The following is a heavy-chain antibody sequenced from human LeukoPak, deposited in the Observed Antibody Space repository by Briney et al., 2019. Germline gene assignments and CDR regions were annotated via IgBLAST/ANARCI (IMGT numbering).Heavy chain of an antibody. CDR1: GFTVSSNY. Sequence: GGSLRLSCAASGFTVSSNYMSWVRQAPGKGLEWVSGISGSGDTTYYADSVKGRFTISRDNSKNTLYLQMNSLRAEDTAVYYCAKDLTTVVEKWGQGTLVTVSS. V-gene: IGHV3-23*01. CDR2: ISGSGDTT. D-gene: IGHD4-23*01. CDR3: AKDLTTVVEK. J-gene: IGHJ4*02.